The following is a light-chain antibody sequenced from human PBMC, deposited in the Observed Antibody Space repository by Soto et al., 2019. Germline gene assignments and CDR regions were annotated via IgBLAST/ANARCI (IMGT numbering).Light chain of an antibody. CDR1: QTISSW. CDR3: QQSYSTLIT. Sequence: DIQMTQSPSTLSGSVGDRFTITCRASQTISSWLAWYQQKPGKAPKLLIYKASTLKSGVPSRFSGSGSGTESTLTISSLQPDDFATYYCQQSYSTLITFGQGTRLEIK. J-gene: IGKJ5*01. V-gene: IGKV1-5*03. CDR2: KAS.